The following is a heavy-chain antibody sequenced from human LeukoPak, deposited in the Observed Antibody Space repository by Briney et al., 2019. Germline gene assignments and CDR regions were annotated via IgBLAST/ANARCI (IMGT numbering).Heavy chain of an antibody. D-gene: IGHD3-22*01. CDR2: ISGSGGDT. CDR3: AKDIAPTYYYDSRGYGWAFYYYYYGMDV. Sequence: GGSLRLSCAASGFIFSSYAMSWVRQAPGKGLEWVSAISGSGGDTYYADSVKGRFTISRDNSKNTLYLQMSSLRAEDTAVYYCAKDIAPTYYYDSRGYGWAFYYYYYGMDVWGQGTTVTVSS. V-gene: IGHV3-23*01. J-gene: IGHJ6*02. CDR1: GFIFSSYA.